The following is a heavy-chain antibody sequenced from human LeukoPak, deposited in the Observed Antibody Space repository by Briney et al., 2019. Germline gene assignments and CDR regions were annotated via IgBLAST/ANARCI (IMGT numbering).Heavy chain of an antibody. CDR2: ISYDGSNK. CDR3: ARSSRYYYGMDV. CDR1: GFTFSSYG. V-gene: IGHV3-30*03. J-gene: IGHJ6*02. Sequence: PGGSLRLSCAASGFTFSSYGMHWVRQAPGKGLEWVAVISYDGSNKYYVDSVKGRFTISRDNSKNTLYLQMNSLRAEDTAVYYCARSSRYYYGMDVWGQGTTVTVSS.